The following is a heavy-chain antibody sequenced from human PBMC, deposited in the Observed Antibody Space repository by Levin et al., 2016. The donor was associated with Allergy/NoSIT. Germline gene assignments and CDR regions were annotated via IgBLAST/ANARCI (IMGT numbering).Heavy chain of an antibody. J-gene: IGHJ4*02. D-gene: IGHD2/OR15-2a*01. Sequence: GGSLRLSCAASGFTFNNYGMHWVRQAPGKGLEWVANIWYDESDENYVDSVEGRFTISRDNSKNTLYLQMNSLRAEDTAVYYCARVHKYSTYFDSWGQGTLVTVSS. CDR1: GFTFNNYG. CDR3: ARVHKYSTYFDS. V-gene: IGHV3-33*01. CDR2: IWYDESDE.